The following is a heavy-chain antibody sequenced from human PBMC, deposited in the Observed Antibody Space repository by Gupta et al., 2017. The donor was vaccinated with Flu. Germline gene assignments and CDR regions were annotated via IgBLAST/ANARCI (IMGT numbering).Heavy chain of an antibody. J-gene: IGHJ4*02. CDR1: GFTFSSYA. D-gene: IGHD3-10*01. V-gene: IGHV3-23*01. CDR3: AKATYYYGSGSYYNGVDY. Sequence: EVQLLESGGGLVQPGGCLRLPCAASGFTFSSYAMSWVRQPPVRGLEWGSAISCSGGSTYYADAVKGRFTISRDNSKNTLYLQMNSLRAEDTAVYYCAKATYYYGSGSYYNGVDYWGQGTLVTVSS. CDR2: ISCSGGST.